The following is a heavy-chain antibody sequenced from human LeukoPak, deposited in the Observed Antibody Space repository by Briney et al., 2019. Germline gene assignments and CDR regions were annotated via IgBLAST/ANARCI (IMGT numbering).Heavy chain of an antibody. CDR3: AKDIVVVPAAMPEPTNWFDP. Sequence: PGGSLRLSCAASGFTFSSYAMSWVRQAPGKGLEWVSAISGSGGSTYYADSVKGRFTISRDNSKNTLYLQMNSPRAEDTAVYYCAKDIVVVPAAMPEPTNWFDPWGQGTLVTVSS. J-gene: IGHJ5*02. V-gene: IGHV3-23*01. D-gene: IGHD2-2*01. CDR2: ISGSGGST. CDR1: GFTFSSYA.